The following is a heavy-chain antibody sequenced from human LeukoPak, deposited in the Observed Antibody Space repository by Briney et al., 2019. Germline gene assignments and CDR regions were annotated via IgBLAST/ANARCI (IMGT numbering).Heavy chain of an antibody. CDR3: ARRRPEQWSSFDY. V-gene: IGHV5-51*01. CDR1: GYNFTTYW. D-gene: IGHD1-14*01. Sequence: GESLKISCKGVGYNFTTYWTGWVRQMPGKGLEWMGIIYPGDSDTRYSPSFQGQVTISADKSITTAYLQWSSLKASDTAMYYCARRRPEQWSSFDYWGQGTLVTVSS. J-gene: IGHJ4*02. CDR2: IYPGDSDT.